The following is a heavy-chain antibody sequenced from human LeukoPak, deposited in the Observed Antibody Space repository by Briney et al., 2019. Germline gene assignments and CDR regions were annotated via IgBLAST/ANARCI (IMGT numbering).Heavy chain of an antibody. Sequence: GRSLRLSCAASGFTFNNAWMSWVRQAPGKGLEWVGRIKSKTDGGTTDYAAPVEGRFTISRDDSKNTLYLQMNSLNSEDTAVYYCTTGYSSSWYGWGQGTLVTVSS. CDR2: IKSKTDGGTT. D-gene: IGHD6-13*01. CDR3: TTGYSSSWYG. CDR1: GFTFNNAW. V-gene: IGHV3-15*01. J-gene: IGHJ4*02.